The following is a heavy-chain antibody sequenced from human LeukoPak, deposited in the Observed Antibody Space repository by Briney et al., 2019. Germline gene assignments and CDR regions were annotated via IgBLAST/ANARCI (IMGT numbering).Heavy chain of an antibody. CDR2: IIPLFDTA. V-gene: IGHV1-69*13. D-gene: IGHD4-11*01. CDR3: ARVLAGDSNPEVFDY. CDR1: GGTFSNYA. Sequence: SVKVSCKASGGTFSNYAINWVRQVPGQGLEWMGGIIPLFDTANYAQKFQGRVTITADESTSAAYMELSSLRSEDTAVYYCARVLAGDSNPEVFDYWGQGTLVTVSS. J-gene: IGHJ4*02.